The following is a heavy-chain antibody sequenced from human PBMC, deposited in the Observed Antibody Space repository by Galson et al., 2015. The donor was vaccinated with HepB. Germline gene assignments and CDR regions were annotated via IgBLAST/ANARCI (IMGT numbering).Heavy chain of an antibody. Sequence: SLRLSCAASGFTFSSYSMNWVRQAPGKGLEWVSYISSSSSTIYYADSVKGRFTISRDNAKNSLYLQMNSLRAEDTAVYYCAREMESGADYWGQGTLVTVSS. CDR3: AREMESGADY. CDR1: GFTFSSYS. D-gene: IGHD1-26*01. J-gene: IGHJ4*02. V-gene: IGHV3-48*01. CDR2: ISSSSSTI.